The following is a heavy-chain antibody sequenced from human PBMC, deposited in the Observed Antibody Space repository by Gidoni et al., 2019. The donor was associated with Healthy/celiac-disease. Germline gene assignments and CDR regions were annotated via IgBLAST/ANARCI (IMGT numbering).Heavy chain of an antibody. Sequence: QLQLQESGPGLVKPSETLSLTCTVSVGSISSSSYYWGWIRQPPGKGLEWIGSIYYSGSTYYNPSLKSRVTISVDTSKNQFSLKLSSVTAADTAVYYCAGQDIVVVPAASVYYFDYWGQGTLVTVSS. CDR1: VGSISSSSYY. D-gene: IGHD2-2*01. J-gene: IGHJ4*02. V-gene: IGHV4-39*01. CDR3: AGQDIVVVPAASVYYFDY. CDR2: IYYSGST.